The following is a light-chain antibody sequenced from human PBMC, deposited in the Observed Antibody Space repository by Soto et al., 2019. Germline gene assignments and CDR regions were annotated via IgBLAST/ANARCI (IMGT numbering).Light chain of an antibody. CDR3: TSFPRIHSYV. V-gene: IGLV2-14*01. CDR2: EVT. J-gene: IGLJ1*01. CDR1: SNDVGGYNF. Sequence: QSALTQPASVSGSPGQSITISCTGTSNDVGGYNFVSWYQQHPDKAPRLMIYEVTNRPSGVSDRFSGSKSGNTASLTISGLQAEDEADYYCTSFPRIHSYVFGTGTKVTVL.